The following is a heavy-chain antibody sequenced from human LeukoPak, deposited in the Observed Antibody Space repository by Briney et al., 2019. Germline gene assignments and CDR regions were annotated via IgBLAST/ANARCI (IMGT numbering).Heavy chain of an antibody. CDR1: GYTFTGYY. V-gene: IGHV1-2*02. CDR3: ARAPRGMATGAFDI. CDR2: INPNSGGT. Sequence: GASVKVSCKASGYTFTGYYMHWVRQAPGQGLEWMGWINPNSGGTNYAQKFQGRVTMTRDTSISTAYMELSRLRSDDTAVYYCARAPRGMATGAFDIWGQGTMVTVSS. J-gene: IGHJ3*02. D-gene: IGHD5-24*01.